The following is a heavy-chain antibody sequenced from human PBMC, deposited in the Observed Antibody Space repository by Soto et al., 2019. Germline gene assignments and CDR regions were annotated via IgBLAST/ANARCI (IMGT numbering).Heavy chain of an antibody. CDR3: ARSIYGGNSGGAFDI. J-gene: IGHJ3*02. Sequence: PGESLKISCNGSGYSFTTYWIGWVRQMPGKGLEWMGIIYPGDSDTRYSPSFQGQVTFSADKSISTAYLQWSSLKASDTAMYYCARSIYGGNSGGAFDIWGQGTMVTVSS. CDR1: GYSFTTYW. CDR2: IYPGDSDT. V-gene: IGHV5-51*01. D-gene: IGHD2-21*02.